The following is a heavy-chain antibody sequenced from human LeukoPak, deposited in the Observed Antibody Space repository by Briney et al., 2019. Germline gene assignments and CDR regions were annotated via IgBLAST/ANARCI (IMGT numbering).Heavy chain of an antibody. CDR1: GGTSSSYA. Sequence: ASVKVSCKASGGTSSSYAISWVRQAPGQGLEWMGRIIPIFGTANYAQKFQGRVTITTDESTSTAYMELSSLRSEDAAVYYCARASVNILTGYYTDYWGQGTLVTVSS. CDR2: IIPIFGTA. J-gene: IGHJ4*02. V-gene: IGHV1-69*05. CDR3: ARASVNILTGYYTDY. D-gene: IGHD3-9*01.